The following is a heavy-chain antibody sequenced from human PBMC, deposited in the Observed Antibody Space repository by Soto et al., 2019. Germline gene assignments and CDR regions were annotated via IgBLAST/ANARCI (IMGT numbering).Heavy chain of an antibody. CDR2: INPNSGGT. CDR3: ARESEYRSGWPLYDY. Sequence: ASVKVSCKASGYTFTGYYMHWVRQAPGQGLEWMGWINPNSGGTNYAQKFQGWVTMTRDTSISTAYMELSRLRSEDTAVYYCARESEYRSGWPLYDYWGQGTLVTVSS. CDR1: GYTFTGYY. J-gene: IGHJ4*02. V-gene: IGHV1-2*04. D-gene: IGHD6-19*01.